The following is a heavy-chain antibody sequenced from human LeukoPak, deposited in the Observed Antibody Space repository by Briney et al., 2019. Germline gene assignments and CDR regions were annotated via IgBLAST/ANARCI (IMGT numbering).Heavy chain of an antibody. Sequence: GGSLRLSCAASGVTFSTYAMTWVRQAPGKGLEWVSSIRGSGGGTDYADSVKGRFTISRDNSRDTLFLQMNSLRAEDAALYYCTRDPNGDYVGAFDMWGPGTMVTVSS. J-gene: IGHJ3*02. CDR3: TRDPNGDYVGAFDM. CDR2: IRGSGGGT. V-gene: IGHV3-23*01. D-gene: IGHD4-17*01. CDR1: GVTFSTYA.